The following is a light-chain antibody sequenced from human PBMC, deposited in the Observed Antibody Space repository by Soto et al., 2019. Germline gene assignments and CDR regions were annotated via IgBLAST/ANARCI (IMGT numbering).Light chain of an antibody. CDR3: QEYAGSPSA. V-gene: IGKV3-20*01. J-gene: IGKJ1*01. CDR1: QSISNSY. Sequence: EIVLTQSPGTLSSSQGERATLSCRASQSISNSYLAWYQQKPGQGPRLLIYAASSTATGIPDRFSGSESGTDFILTISRLKPEDFAVYYCQEYAGSPSAFGQGTKVEI. CDR2: AAS.